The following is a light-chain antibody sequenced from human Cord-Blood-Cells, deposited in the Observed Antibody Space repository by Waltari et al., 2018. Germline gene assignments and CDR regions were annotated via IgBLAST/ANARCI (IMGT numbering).Light chain of an antibody. CDR1: SSDVGGYNS. CDR2: DVS. Sequence: QSAPTQPASASGSPGPSLTLSCTGTSSDVGGYNSVSWYQRPPGKAPKLMIYDVSNRPSGVSNLFSGSKSGNTASLTISGLQAEDEADYYCSSYTSSSTVVCGGGTKLTVL. V-gene: IGLV2-14*01. J-gene: IGLJ2*01. CDR3: SSYTSSSTVV.